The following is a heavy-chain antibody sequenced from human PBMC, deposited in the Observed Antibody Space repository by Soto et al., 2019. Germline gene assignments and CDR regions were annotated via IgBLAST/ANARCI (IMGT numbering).Heavy chain of an antibody. CDR1: GGTFSSYA. CDR2: IIPIFGTA. J-gene: IGHJ6*02. D-gene: IGHD5-12*01. Sequence: QVQLVQSGAEVKKPGSSVKVSCKASGGTFSSYAISWVRQAPGQGLEWMGGIIPIFGTANYAQKFQGRVTITADXXTXTXXMELSSLRSEDTAVYYCARGDIRSGYDYYYYGMDVWGQGTTVTVSS. V-gene: IGHV1-69*12. CDR3: ARGDIRSGYDYYYYGMDV.